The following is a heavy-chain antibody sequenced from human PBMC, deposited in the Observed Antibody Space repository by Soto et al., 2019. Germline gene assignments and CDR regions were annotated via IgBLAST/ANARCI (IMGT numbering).Heavy chain of an antibody. Sequence: GGSLRLSSAASGLMFENYAMIWVPQAPAKGPERVATVRGHSYGAYYADSARGRFIISRDNSKNTMSVQLNSLRDDDTALYYCARDKYTNYVNYFDLWGQGTLVTVSS. CDR3: ARDKYTNYVNYFDL. V-gene: IGHV3-23*01. CDR1: GLMFENYA. CDR2: VRGHSYGA. D-gene: IGHD3-16*01. J-gene: IGHJ5*02.